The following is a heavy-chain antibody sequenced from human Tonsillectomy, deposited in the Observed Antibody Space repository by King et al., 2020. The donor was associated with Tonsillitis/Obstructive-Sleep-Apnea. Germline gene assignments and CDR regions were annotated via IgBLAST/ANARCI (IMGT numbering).Heavy chain of an antibody. CDR1: GFTFSDYY. CDR3: ARVPSMITFGGDPRFDF. D-gene: IGHD3-16*01. Sequence: VQLVESGGDLVKPGGSLRLSCAASGFTFSDYYMSWIRQPPGKGLEWVSYISSGSTSTNYADSVKGRFTISRDNAKNSLYLQMYSLRADDTAVYYCARVPSMITFGGDPRFDFWGQGTLVTVSS. J-gene: IGHJ5*01. V-gene: IGHV3-11*05. CDR2: ISSGSTST.